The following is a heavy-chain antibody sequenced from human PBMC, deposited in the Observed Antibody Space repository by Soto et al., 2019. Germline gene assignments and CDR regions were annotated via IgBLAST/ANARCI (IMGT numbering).Heavy chain of an antibody. CDR2: IYYSGST. CDR3: ARVPSYYCFGGGGAWFDY. J-gene: IGHJ5*01. V-gene: IGHV4-59*01. D-gene: IGHD3-10*02. CDR1: GGSISSYY. Sequence: SETLSLTCTVSGGSISSYYWSWIRQPPGKGLEWIGYIYYSGSTNYNPSLKSRVTISVDTSKNQFSLKLSSVTAADTAVYYCARVPSYYCFGGGGAWFDYWGQGTLVTVSS.